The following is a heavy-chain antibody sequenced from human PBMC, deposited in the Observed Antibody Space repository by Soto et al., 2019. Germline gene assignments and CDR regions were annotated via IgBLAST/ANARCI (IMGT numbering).Heavy chain of an antibody. CDR2: ISNIGFT. CDR1: GGSISSYY. J-gene: IGHJ6*02. D-gene: IGHD3-10*01. CDR3: TTQGFGGLHGLVDV. V-gene: IGHV4-59*08. Sequence: SETLSLTCTVSGGSISSYYWSWIRLSPGKVLEWIGYISNIGFTRYNPSLKSRVSISVDTSKNQFSLKLTSVTAADTAVYYCTTQGFGGLHGLVDVWGQGTTVTVSS.